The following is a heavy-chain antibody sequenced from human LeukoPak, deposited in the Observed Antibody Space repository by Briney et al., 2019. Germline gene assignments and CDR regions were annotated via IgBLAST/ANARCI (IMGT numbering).Heavy chain of an antibody. J-gene: IGHJ4*02. D-gene: IGHD3-22*01. V-gene: IGHV1-3*01. CDR3: ARDLGSNFYYALDY. CDR2: INAGNGNT. CDR1: GYTFTSYA. Sequence: ASVKVSCKASGYTFTSYAMHWVRQAPGQRLEWMGWINAGNGNTKNSQEFQGRVTITRDTSASTAYMELRSLRSDDTAVYYCARDLGSNFYYALDYWGQGTLVTVSS.